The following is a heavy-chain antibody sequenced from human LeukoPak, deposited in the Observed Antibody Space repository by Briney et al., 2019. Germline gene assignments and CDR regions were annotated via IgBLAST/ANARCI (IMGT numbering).Heavy chain of an antibody. V-gene: IGHV4-59*01. J-gene: IGHJ2*01. CDR3: ARDRLWVDFWYFDL. D-gene: IGHD2-21*01. CDR1: GGSISSYY. Sequence: SETLSLTCTVSGGSISSYYWSWIRQPPGKGLEWIGYIYYSGSTNYNPSLKSRVTISIDTSKIQFSLKLNSVTAADTAVYYCARDRLWVDFWYFDLWGRGTLVTVSS. CDR2: IYYSGST.